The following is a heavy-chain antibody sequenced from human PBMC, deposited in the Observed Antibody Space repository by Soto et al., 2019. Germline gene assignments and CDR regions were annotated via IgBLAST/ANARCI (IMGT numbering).Heavy chain of an antibody. Sequence: EVQLLESGGGLVQPGGSLRLSCAASGFTFSSYAMSWVRQAPGKGLEWVSAISGSGGSTYYADSVKGRFTISRDNSKNTLYLQMNSLRAEDTAVYYCAGDRGRGILGAIDYWGQGTLVTVSS. D-gene: IGHD1-26*01. CDR1: GFTFSSYA. V-gene: IGHV3-23*01. J-gene: IGHJ4*02. CDR2: ISGSGGST. CDR3: AGDRGRGILGAIDY.